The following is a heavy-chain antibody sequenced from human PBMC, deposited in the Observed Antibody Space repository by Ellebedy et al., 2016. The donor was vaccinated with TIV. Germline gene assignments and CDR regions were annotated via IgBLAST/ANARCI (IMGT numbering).Heavy chain of an antibody. CDR3: ARELGGSSGSDFDY. CDR2: IYSTGDT. D-gene: IGHD3-22*01. CDR1: GFTVSNNY. Sequence: PGGSLRLSCAASGFTVSNNYMRWVRQAPGKGLEWISLIYSTGDTHYADFVKGRFTISRDNSQNTLYLETNSLRADYTGLYYCARELGGSSGSDFDYWGQGTLVTVSS. J-gene: IGHJ4*02. V-gene: IGHV3-66*01.